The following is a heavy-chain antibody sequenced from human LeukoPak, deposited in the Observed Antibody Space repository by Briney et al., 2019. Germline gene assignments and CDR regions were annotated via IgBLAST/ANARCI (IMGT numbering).Heavy chain of an antibody. Sequence: GGSLRLSCAASGFTFSSYWMSWVRQAPGKGLEWVANIKRDGSEQYYVDSVKGRFTISRHNAENSLYLQMNSLRAEDTAMYYCARSPTYYDFWSGDKFIDYWGQGTLVTVSS. V-gene: IGHV3-7*01. J-gene: IGHJ4*02. D-gene: IGHD3-3*01. CDR2: IKRDGSEQ. CDR3: ARSPTYYDFWSGDKFIDY. CDR1: GFTFSSYW.